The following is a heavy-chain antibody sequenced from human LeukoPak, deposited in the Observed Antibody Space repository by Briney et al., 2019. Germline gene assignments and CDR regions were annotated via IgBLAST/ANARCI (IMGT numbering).Heavy chain of an antibody. CDR2: ISGSGGST. J-gene: IGHJ4*02. Sequence: GGSLRLSCAASGFTFDKYWMDWVRQAPGKGLEWVSAISGSGGSTYYADSVKGRFTISRDNSKNTLYLQMNSLRAEDTAVYYCAKDQAPVDYWGQGTLVTVS. CDR3: AKDQAPVDY. V-gene: IGHV3-23*01. CDR1: GFTFDKYW.